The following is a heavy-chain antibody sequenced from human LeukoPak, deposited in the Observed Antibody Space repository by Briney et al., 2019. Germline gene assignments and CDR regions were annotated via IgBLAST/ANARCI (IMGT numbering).Heavy chain of an antibody. CDR2: IRPDGGER. D-gene: IGHD3/OR15-3a*01. CDR1: GFSSRTHW. J-gene: IGHJ4*02. CDR3: TRQGDWNFEF. Sequence: PGESLRLSCTASGFSSRTHWMSWVRQAPGKGLEWVANIRPDGGERYYGDSLKGRFTISRDNDKNSLYLQMNFLRADDTAIYYCTRQGDWNFEFWGQGTLVTVPS. V-gene: IGHV3-7*03.